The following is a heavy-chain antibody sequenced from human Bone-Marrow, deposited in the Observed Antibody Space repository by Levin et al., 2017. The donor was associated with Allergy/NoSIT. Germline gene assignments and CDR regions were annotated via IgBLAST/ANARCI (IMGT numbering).Heavy chain of an antibody. CDR1: GGSFTGSF. Sequence: SQTLSLTCAVDGGSFTGSFWTWIRQPPGKGLEWIGEINHSGSTKYNPSLTSRVTISVDTSKKEFSLNLSSVTAADTAVFYCARGGRWSFSYHFDYWGQGTRVTVSS. V-gene: IGHV4-34*01. CDR3: ARGGRWSFSYHFDY. J-gene: IGHJ4*02. CDR2: INHSGST. D-gene: IGHD3-10*01.